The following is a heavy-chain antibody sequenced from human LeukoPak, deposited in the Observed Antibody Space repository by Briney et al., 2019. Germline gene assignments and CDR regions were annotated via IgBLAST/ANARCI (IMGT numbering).Heavy chain of an antibody. CDR2: FDPEDGET. V-gene: IGHV1-24*01. CDR3: ATLYTYGVDY. J-gene: IGHJ4*02. Sequence: VASVKVSCKVSGYTLTELSMHWVRQAPGKGLEWMGGFDPEDGETIYAQKFQGRVTLTEDTSTDTAYMELSSLRSEDTAVYYCATLYTYGVDYWGQGTLVTVSS. D-gene: IGHD5-18*01. CDR1: GYTLTELS.